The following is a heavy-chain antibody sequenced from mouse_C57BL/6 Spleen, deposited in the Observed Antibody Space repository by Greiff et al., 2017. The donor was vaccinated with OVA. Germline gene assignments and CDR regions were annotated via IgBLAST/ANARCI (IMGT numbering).Heavy chain of an antibody. Sequence: EVKLVESGPGLVKPSQSLSLTCSVTGYSITSGYYWNWIRQFPGNKLEWMGYISYDGSNNYNPSLKNRISITRDTSKNQFFLKLNSVTTEDTATYYCARDLGSPYWYFDVWGTGTTVTVSS. V-gene: IGHV3-6*01. D-gene: IGHD1-1*01. CDR2: ISYDGSN. CDR3: ARDLGSPYWYFDV. J-gene: IGHJ1*03. CDR1: GYSITSGYY.